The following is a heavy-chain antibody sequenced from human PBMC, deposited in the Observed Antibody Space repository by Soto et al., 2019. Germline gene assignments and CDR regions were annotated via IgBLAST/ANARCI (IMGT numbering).Heavy chain of an antibody. D-gene: IGHD3-3*01. CDR1: GFTFSSYE. CDR2: ISDSGGTV. CDR3: ARDLLHYDFWSGYSAYFYYGMDV. V-gene: IGHV3-48*03. J-gene: IGHJ6*02. Sequence: GGSLRLSCAASGFTFSSYEMNWVRQAPGQGLEWVSYISDSGGTVYYADSVKGRFTVSRDNAQNSVYLQMNSLRTEDTAVYYCARDLLHYDFWSGYSAYFYYGMDVWGQGTTVTVSS.